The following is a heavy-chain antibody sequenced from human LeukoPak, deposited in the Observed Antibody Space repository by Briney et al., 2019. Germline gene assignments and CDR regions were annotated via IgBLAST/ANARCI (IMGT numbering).Heavy chain of an antibody. J-gene: IGHJ4*02. V-gene: IGHV1-2*02. D-gene: IGHD4-11*01. Sequence: AASVKVSCKTSGYTFTDYYIHWVRQAPGQGLEWMGWINSNSGETNSAQKFQGRVTMTGDTAIRTAYMALSRLTSDDTAVYYCATDRDYSNTERGFDYWGQGTLVTVSS. CDR3: ATDRDYSNTERGFDY. CDR1: GYTFTDYY. CDR2: INSNSGET.